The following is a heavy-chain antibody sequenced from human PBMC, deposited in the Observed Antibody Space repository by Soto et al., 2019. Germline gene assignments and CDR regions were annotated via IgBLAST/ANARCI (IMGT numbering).Heavy chain of an antibody. Sequence: GGSLRLSCAASGFTFSSYAMSWVRQAPGKGLEWVSAISGSGGSTYYADSVKGRFTISRDNSKNTLYLQMNSLRAEDTAVYYCANPGYCSGGSCYSSSSYYYGMDVWGQGTTVTVLL. D-gene: IGHD2-15*01. CDR3: ANPGYCSGGSCYSSSSYYYGMDV. CDR2: ISGSGGST. V-gene: IGHV3-23*01. CDR1: GFTFSSYA. J-gene: IGHJ6*02.